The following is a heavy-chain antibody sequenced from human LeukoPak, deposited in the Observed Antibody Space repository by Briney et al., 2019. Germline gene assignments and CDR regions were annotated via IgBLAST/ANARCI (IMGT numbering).Heavy chain of an antibody. J-gene: IGHJ4*02. V-gene: IGHV4-30-4*08. Sequence: SETLSLTCTVSGGSISSGDYYWSWLRQPPGKGLEWIGYIYYSGSTYYNPSLKSRVTISVDTSKNQFSLKLSSVTAADTAVYYCARSPVSLRFSFDYWGQGTLVTVSS. D-gene: IGHD3-3*01. CDR2: IYYSGST. CDR1: GGSISSGDYY. CDR3: ARSPVSLRFSFDY.